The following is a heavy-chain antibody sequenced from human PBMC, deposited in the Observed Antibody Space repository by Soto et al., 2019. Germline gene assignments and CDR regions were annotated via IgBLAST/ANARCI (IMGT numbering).Heavy chain of an antibody. Sequence: EVQLVETGGGLIQPGGSLRLSCAASGFTVSNNYMSWVRQAPGNGLEWVSVIYSGGSTYYADSVKGRFTISRDNSKNTLYLQMNSLRAEDTAVYYCARVMVAILSWFDPWGQGTLVTVSS. CDR2: IYSGGST. J-gene: IGHJ5*02. CDR1: GFTVSNNY. CDR3: ARVMVAILSWFDP. D-gene: IGHD2-21*01. V-gene: IGHV3-53*02.